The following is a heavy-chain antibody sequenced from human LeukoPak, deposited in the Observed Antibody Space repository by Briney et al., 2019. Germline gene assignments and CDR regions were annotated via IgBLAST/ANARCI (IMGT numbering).Heavy chain of an antibody. D-gene: IGHD4/OR15-4a*01. CDR1: GYTFTSFD. Sequence: GASVKVSCKASGYTFTSFDINWVRQATGQGLEWMGWMNPNSGNTGSAQKFQGRITMTRNTSITTAYMELSSLRSDDTAVYYCARDDAMALDPGYWGQGTLVTVSS. CDR3: ARDDAMALDPGY. CDR2: MNPNSGNT. J-gene: IGHJ4*02. V-gene: IGHV1-8*01.